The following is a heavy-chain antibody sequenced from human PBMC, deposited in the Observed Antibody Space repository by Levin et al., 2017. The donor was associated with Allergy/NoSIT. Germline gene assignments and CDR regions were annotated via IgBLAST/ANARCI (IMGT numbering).Heavy chain of an antibody. D-gene: IGHD3-10*01. V-gene: IGHV4-61*02. CDR3: ARAEVGSEH. J-gene: IGHJ4*02. CDR1: GGSISSGSYY. Sequence: SETLSLTCKASGGSISSGSYYWSWIRQPAAKGLEWIGRIYSSGSANYNPSLKSRATISVDTSKNQFSLKLSSVTAADTAVYYCARAEVGSEHWGQGTLVTVSS. CDR2: IYSSGSA.